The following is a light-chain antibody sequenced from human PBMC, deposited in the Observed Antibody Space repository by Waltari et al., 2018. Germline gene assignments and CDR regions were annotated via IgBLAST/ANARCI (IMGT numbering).Light chain of an antibody. Sequence: SHELTQPPSVSVSPGQTARITCSGDALPTKYIYWYQQKSGQAPVLLIYEDNKRPSGIPERFAGTRSGTLATLTGSGAVVEDEGDYYCYSTDSSSFPLFGGGTRLTVL. CDR1: ALPTKY. V-gene: IGLV3-10*01. CDR3: YSTDSSSFPL. CDR2: EDN. J-gene: IGLJ3*02.